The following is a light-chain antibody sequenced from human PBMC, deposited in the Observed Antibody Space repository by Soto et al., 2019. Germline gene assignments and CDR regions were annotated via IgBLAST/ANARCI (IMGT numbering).Light chain of an antibody. CDR1: SSDVGAYNS. V-gene: IGLV2-11*01. Sequence: QAVVTQPRSVSGSPGQSVTFSCTGASSDVGAYNSVSWYQQHPGEAPKLIIYDVTKRPSGVPDRFSGSKSGNTASLTISGLQADDEADYYCCSSAGSYTWVFGTGTKVTVL. J-gene: IGLJ1*01. CDR2: DVT. CDR3: CSSAGSYTWV.